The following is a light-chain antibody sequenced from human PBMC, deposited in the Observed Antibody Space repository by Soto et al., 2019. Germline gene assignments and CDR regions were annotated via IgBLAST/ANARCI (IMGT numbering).Light chain of an antibody. J-gene: IGLJ2*01. CDR1: ISDVGGYNY. CDR2: DVS. V-gene: IGLV2-14*01. CDR3: SSYTSSSTPVV. Sequence: QSALTQPASVSGSPGQAITISCTGTISDVGGYNYVSWYQQHPGKAPKLMIYDVSNRPSGVSNRFSGSKSGNTASLTISGRQAEDEADYYCSSYTSSSTPVVFGGGTKLTVL.